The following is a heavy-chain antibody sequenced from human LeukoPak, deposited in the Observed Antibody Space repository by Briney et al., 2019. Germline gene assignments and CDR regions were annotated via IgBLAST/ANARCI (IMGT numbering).Heavy chain of an antibody. Sequence: SETLSLTCSVSGVAINVYYWNWIRQPPGKGLEWIGYIYHSGTTNYNPSLQSRVTISMDTSKNQFSLKLTSVTAADTAVYYCARRTPYGGNSGGFGHWGQGALVTVSS. V-gene: IGHV4-59*01. J-gene: IGHJ4*02. D-gene: IGHD4-23*01. CDR2: IYHSGTT. CDR1: GVAINVYY. CDR3: ARRTPYGGNSGGFGH.